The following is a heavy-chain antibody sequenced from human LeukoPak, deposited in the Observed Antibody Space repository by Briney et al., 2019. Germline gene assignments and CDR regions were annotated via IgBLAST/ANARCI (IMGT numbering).Heavy chain of an antibody. CDR3: TRLSFTVSAAGSHWYYYYYMDV. V-gene: IGHV3-73*01. CDR1: GFTFSGSA. CDR2: IRSKANSYAT. J-gene: IGHJ6*03. D-gene: IGHD6-13*01. Sequence: GGSLRLSCAAFGFTFSGSAMHWVRQASGKGLEWVGRIRSKANSYATAYAASVKGRFTISRDDSKNTAYLQMNSLKTEDTAVYYCTRLSFTVSAAGSHWYYYYYMDVWGKGTTVTVSS.